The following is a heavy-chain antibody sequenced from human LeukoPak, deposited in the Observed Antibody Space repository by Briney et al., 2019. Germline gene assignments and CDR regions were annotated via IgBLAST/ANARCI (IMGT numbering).Heavy chain of an antibody. Sequence: GGPLRLSCAASDFPFIGYTMHWVRQAPGKGLEWVAFIRYDGSNKYYADSVKGRFTISRDNSKNTLYLQMNSLRAEDTAVYYCAKVGAHFGTIDYWGQGTLVTVSS. J-gene: IGHJ4*02. D-gene: IGHD1-14*01. V-gene: IGHV3-30*02. CDR1: DFPFIGYT. CDR2: IRYDGSNK. CDR3: AKVGAHFGTIDY.